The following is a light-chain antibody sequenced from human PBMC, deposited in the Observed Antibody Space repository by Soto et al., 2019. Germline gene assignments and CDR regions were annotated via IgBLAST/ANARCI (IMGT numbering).Light chain of an antibody. CDR2: DVS. CDR1: NTDVGHDDF. Sequence: QSALTQPASVSASHGQSITIPCTGSNTDVGHDDFVSWYQQHPGKAPKLMIYDVSRRPSGVSVRFSGSKSGNTASLTISGLQAEDEADYYCGSDTSIKTWVFGGGTKLTVL. CDR3: GSDTSIKTWV. J-gene: IGLJ3*02. V-gene: IGLV2-14*03.